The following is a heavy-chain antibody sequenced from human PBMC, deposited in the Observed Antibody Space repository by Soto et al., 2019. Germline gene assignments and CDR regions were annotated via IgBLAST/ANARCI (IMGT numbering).Heavy chain of an antibody. CDR2: INHSGST. CDR1: GGSFSGYY. J-gene: IGHJ5*02. V-gene: IGHV4-34*01. Sequence: QVQLQQWGAGLLKPSETLSLTCAVYGGSFSGYYWGWIRQPPGKGLEWIGEINHSGSTNYNPSLKSRVTISVDTSKNQFSLKLSSVTAADTAVYYCARSPGLGSSSVNWFDPWGQGTLVTVSS. CDR3: ARSPGLGSSSVNWFDP. D-gene: IGHD6-6*01.